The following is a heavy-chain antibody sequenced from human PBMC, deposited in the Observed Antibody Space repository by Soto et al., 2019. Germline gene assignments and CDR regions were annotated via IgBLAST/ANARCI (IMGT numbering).Heavy chain of an antibody. V-gene: IGHV3-23*01. Sequence: EVQLLESGGGLVQPGGSLRLSCAASGFTFSSYAMSWVRQAPGKGLEWVSAISGSGGSTYYADSVKGRFTISRDNSKNTLYLQMNSLRAEDRAVYYCEKDIWVGFGGEYFQHWGQGTLVTVSS. CDR2: ISGSGGST. CDR1: GFTFSSYA. J-gene: IGHJ1*01. D-gene: IGHD3-10*01. CDR3: EKDIWVGFGGEYFQH.